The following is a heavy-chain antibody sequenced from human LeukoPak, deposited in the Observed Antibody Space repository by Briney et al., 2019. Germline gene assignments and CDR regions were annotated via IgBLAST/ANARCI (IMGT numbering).Heavy chain of an antibody. Sequence: SETLSLTCTVSGGSISSYYWNWIRQPPGKGLEWIGYIYDSGSTNYNPSLKSRVTISVDTSKNQFSLKLSSVTAADTAVYYCASGYSGYDAHYYYYYMDVWGKGTTVTISS. D-gene: IGHD5-12*01. CDR1: GGSISSYY. CDR2: IYDSGST. J-gene: IGHJ6*03. CDR3: ASGYSGYDAHYYYYYMDV. V-gene: IGHV4-59*01.